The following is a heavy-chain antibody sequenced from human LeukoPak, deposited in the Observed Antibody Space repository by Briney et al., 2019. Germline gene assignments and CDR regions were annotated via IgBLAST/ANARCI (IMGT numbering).Heavy chain of an antibody. V-gene: IGHV4-39*01. Sequence: SETLSLTCTVSGYSISSSSSYWGWIRQPPGKGLEWIGSIYYSGSTYYNPSLESRVTISVDTSKNQFSLKLSSVTAADTAVYYCATSGWYLLPGVYWGQGTLVTVSS. CDR2: IYYSGST. J-gene: IGHJ4*02. CDR3: ATSGWYLLPGVY. CDR1: GYSISSSSSY. D-gene: IGHD6-19*01.